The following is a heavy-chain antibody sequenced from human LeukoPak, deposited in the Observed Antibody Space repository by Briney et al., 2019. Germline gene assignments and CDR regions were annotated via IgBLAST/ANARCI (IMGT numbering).Heavy chain of an antibody. D-gene: IGHD1-26*01. CDR2: IIPIFGTA. CDR3: ARDGHGSGSYYKY. CDR1: GGTFSSYA. Sequence: SVKVSCKASGGTFSSYAISWVRQTPGQGLEWMGGIIPIFGTANYAQKFQGRVTITADESTSTAYMELSSLRSEDTAVYYCARDGHGSGSYYKYWGQGTLVTVSS. J-gene: IGHJ4*02. V-gene: IGHV1-69*01.